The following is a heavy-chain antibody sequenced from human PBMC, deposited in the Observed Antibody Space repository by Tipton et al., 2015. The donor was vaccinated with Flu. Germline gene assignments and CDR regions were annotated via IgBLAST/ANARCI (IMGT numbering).Heavy chain of an antibody. D-gene: IGHD6-13*01. CDR1: GFTFSSYW. CDR3: ARSSYSSSWFFDY. V-gene: IGHV3-7*01. Sequence: GSLRLSCPASGFTFSSYWMNWVRLAPGKGLEWVAKIKQDGSEKYYVDSVKGRFTISRDNAKSSLYLQMNSLRAEDTAVYFCARSSYSSSWFFDYWGQGTLVTVSS. CDR2: IKQDGSEK. J-gene: IGHJ4*02.